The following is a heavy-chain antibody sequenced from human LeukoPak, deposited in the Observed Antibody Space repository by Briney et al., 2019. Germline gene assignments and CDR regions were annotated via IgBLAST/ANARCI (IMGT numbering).Heavy chain of an antibody. Sequence: GGSLRLSCAASGFTFSSYAMHWVRQAPGKGLEYVSAISSNGGSTYYANSVKGRFTISRDNSKNTLYLQMGSLRAEDTAVYYCARASRRITMIVVVNPASPDAFDIWGQGTMVTVSS. CDR2: ISSNGGST. D-gene: IGHD3-22*01. CDR3: ARASRRITMIVVVNPASPDAFDI. V-gene: IGHV3-64*01. J-gene: IGHJ3*02. CDR1: GFTFSSYA.